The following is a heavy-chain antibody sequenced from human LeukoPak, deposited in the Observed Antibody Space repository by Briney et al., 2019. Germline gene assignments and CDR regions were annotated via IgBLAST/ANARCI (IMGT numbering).Heavy chain of an antibody. CDR3: ARIDRDLCSSSWYELEYFQH. J-gene: IGHJ1*01. D-gene: IGHD6-13*01. CDR1: GFTFSSYS. V-gene: IGHV3-21*01. CDR2: ISSSSSYI. Sequence: GGSLRLSCAASGFTFSSYSMNWVRQAPGKGLEWVSSISSSSSYIYYADSVKGRFTISRDNAKNSLYLQMNSLRAEDTAVYYCARIDRDLCSSSWYELEYFQHWGQGTLVTVSS.